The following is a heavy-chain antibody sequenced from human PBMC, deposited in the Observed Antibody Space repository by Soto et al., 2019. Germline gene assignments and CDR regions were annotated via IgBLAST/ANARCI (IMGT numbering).Heavy chain of an antibody. J-gene: IGHJ4*02. CDR2: IKKNGGVK. V-gene: IGHV3-7*03. CDR1: GFSISYYW. CDR3: SSSENRAVQH. D-gene: IGHD3-10*01. Sequence: AGGSLRLSCTASASGFSISYYWMSWVPQAPGKGLEWVAHIKKNGGVKLYADSVEGRFTISRDNAKNTLYLEMDSLRIEDTAGHFSSSSENRAVQHWGPGSLITVSS.